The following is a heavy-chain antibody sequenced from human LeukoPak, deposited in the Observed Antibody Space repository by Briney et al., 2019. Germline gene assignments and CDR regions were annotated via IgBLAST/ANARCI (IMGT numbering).Heavy chain of an antibody. CDR1: GGSISSGGYS. V-gene: IGHV4-30-2*01. Sequence: SETLSLTCAVSGGSISSGGYSWSWIRQPPGEGLEWIGYIYHSGSTYYNPSLKSRVTISVDRSKNQFSLKLSSVTAADTAVYYCARDRGWAWFDPWGQGTLVTVSS. CDR2: IYHSGST. J-gene: IGHJ5*02. D-gene: IGHD3-10*01. CDR3: ARDRGWAWFDP.